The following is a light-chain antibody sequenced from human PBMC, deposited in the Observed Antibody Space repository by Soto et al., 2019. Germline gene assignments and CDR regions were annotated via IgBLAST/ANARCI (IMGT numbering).Light chain of an antibody. V-gene: IGKV3-11*01. J-gene: IGKJ4*01. CDR2: DAS. CDR3: QQRSSWPLA. CDR1: QSVSSY. Sequence: EIVLTQSPVTLSLFPGERATLSCRASQSVSSYLAWYQQKPGQAPRLLIYDASNRVTGIPARFSGSGSGTDFTLIISNLEPEDFAVYYYQQRSSWPLAFGGGTKVEIK.